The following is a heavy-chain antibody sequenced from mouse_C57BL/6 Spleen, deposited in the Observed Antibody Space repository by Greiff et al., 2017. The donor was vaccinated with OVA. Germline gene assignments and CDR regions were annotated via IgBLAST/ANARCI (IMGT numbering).Heavy chain of an antibody. D-gene: IGHD1-1*01. J-gene: IGHJ3*01. V-gene: IGHV5-17*01. CDR1: GFTFSDYG. CDR2: ISSGSSTI. Sequence: EVNVVESGGGLVKPGGSLKLSCAASGFTFSDYGMHWVRQAPEKGLEWVAYISSGSSTIYYADTVKGRFTISRDNVKNTLFLQMTSLRSEDTAMYYCARDYGSSFWFAYWGQGTLVTVSA. CDR3: ARDYGSSFWFAY.